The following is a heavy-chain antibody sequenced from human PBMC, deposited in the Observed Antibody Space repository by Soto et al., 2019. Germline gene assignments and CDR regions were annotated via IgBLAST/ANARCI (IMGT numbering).Heavy chain of an antibody. D-gene: IGHD7-27*01. V-gene: IGHV4-59*01. Sequence: QVQLQESGPGLVKPSETLSLTCTVSGGSIGSSYWSWIRQPPGQGLQWIGYIYYSGSTNYNPSLQNRVPMTLATTKHQSAVRLSSAAAAATAVYSCARAPYWGFDDYYYGMDVWGRGTTVTVSS. J-gene: IGHJ6*02. CDR3: ARAPYWGFDDYYYGMDV. CDR2: IYYSGST. CDR1: GGSIGSSY.